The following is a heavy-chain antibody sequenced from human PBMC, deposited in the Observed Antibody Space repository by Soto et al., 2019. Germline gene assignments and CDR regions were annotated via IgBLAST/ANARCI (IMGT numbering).Heavy chain of an antibody. CDR2: ILPMFGAV. D-gene: IGHD3-3*01. Sequence: QMQLVQSGTEVKKSGSSVKVSCKASGGTSSNFVITWVRQVPGQGLEWLGGILPMFGAVKYAQKFQDRLTINADRSTKTAAMELGSLRPEDTAVYYCARPKRSGYDRGDSYYHTMDVWGHGTTVTVS. CDR3: ARPKRSGYDRGDSYYHTMDV. V-gene: IGHV1-69*06. CDR1: GGTSSNFV. J-gene: IGHJ6*02.